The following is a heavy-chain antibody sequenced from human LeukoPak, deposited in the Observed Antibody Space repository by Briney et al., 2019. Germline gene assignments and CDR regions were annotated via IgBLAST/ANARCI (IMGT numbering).Heavy chain of an antibody. CDR3: ARVHPSDYYDSSGYPDY. CDR1: GGSVSSGDYY. D-gene: IGHD3-22*01. V-gene: IGHV4-61*08. J-gene: IGHJ4*02. CDR2: IYYSGST. Sequence: SETLSLTCTVSGGSVSSGDYYWTWIRQPPGKGLEWIGYIYYSGSTNYNPSLKSRVTISVDTSKNQFSLKLSSVTAADTAVYYCARVHPSDYYDSSGYPDYWGQGTLVTVSS.